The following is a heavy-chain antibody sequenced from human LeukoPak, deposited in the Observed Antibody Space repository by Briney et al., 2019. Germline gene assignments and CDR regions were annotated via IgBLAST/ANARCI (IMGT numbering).Heavy chain of an antibody. CDR3: ARSNLLVVITTMGAFDI. V-gene: IGHV3-64*01. Sequence: QSGGSLRLSCAASGFTFSSYAMHWVRQAPGKGLEYVSAISSNGGSTYYANSVKGRFTISRDNSKNTLYLQMGSLRAEDMAVYYCARSNLLVVITTMGAFDIWGQGTMVTVSS. CDR2: ISSNGGST. CDR1: GFTFSSYA. D-gene: IGHD3-22*01. J-gene: IGHJ3*02.